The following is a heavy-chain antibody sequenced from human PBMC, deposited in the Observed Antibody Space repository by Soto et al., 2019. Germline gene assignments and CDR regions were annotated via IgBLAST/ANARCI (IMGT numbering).Heavy chain of an antibody. CDR1: GGSISSGGYY. Sequence: QVQLQESGPGLVKPSQTLSLTCTVSGGSISSGGYYWSWIRQHPGKGLEWIGYIYYSGSTYYNPSLKSRATISVDTSKNQFSLKLSSVTAADTAVYYCARTAAAGTSRYFDYWGQGTLVTVSS. CDR3: ARTAAAGTSRYFDY. CDR2: IYYSGST. D-gene: IGHD6-13*01. J-gene: IGHJ4*02. V-gene: IGHV4-31*03.